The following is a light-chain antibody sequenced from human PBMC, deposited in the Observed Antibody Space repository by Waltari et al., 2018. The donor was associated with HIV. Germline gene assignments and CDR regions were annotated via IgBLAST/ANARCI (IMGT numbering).Light chain of an antibody. CDR2: GAS. CDR1: RTVFYSSDNRNY. J-gene: IGKJ4*01. V-gene: IGKV4-1*01. CDR3: QQYYSVPPT. Sequence: DIVMTQSPDSLAVSLGERATIHCTSSRTVFYSSDNRNYLAWYLHRPGHSPRVLIFGASTRAYGVPDRFSGSGSGTDFSLTLSSLQADDVGIYYCQQYYSVPPTFGGGTKVEI.